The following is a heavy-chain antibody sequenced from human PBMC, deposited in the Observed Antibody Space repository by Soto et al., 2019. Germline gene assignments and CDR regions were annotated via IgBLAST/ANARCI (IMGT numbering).Heavy chain of an antibody. J-gene: IGHJ4*02. V-gene: IGHV4-30-4*01. CDR1: GGSLSSGEYY. CDR2: IYYSGST. CDR3: ARTDYYGSGSFDY. Sequence: PSETLSLTCTVSGGSLSSGEYYWSWIRQPPGKGLEWIGYIYYSGSTYYNPSLKSRVTISVDTSKNQFSLKLSSVTAADTAVYYCARTDYYGSGSFDYWGQGTLVTVSS. D-gene: IGHD3-10*01.